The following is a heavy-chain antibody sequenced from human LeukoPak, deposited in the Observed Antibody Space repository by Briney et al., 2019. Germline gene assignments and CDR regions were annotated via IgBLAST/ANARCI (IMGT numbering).Heavy chain of an antibody. Sequence: GGSLRLSCAASGFTISSTAMNWVRQAPGKGLEWVSVISDSGGSTYYADSVKGRFTISRDNFKNALYLQMNNLRAEDTAVYYCATHKWDFDYWGQGALVTVSS. CDR1: GFTISSTA. CDR3: ATHKWDFDY. D-gene: IGHD1-26*01. J-gene: IGHJ4*02. V-gene: IGHV3-23*01. CDR2: ISDSGGST.